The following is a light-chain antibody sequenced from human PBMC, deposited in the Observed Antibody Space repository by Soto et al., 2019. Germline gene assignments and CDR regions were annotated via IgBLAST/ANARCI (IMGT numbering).Light chain of an antibody. Sequence: EIVLTQSPGTLSLSPGERATLSCRASQSVSSSYLAWYQQKPGQAPRLLIYGASSRATGIPDRFSGSGSGIDFTLTISRVEPEDFAVYFCQQYGSSPVTFGQGTRLEIK. CDR1: QSVSSSY. CDR3: QQYGSSPVT. J-gene: IGKJ5*01. CDR2: GAS. V-gene: IGKV3-20*01.